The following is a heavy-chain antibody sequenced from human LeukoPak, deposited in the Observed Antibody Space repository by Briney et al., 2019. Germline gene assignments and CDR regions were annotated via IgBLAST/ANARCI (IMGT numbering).Heavy chain of an antibody. CDR1: GFTFSAYS. CDR2: ISGGDNTI. J-gene: IGHJ4*02. Sequence: GGSLRLSCAASGFTFSAYSMNWVRQAPGKGLEWVSYISGGDNTIYYADSVKGRFSISRDNANGLLYLQMSSLGDEDTAIYYCAREGYNNYGTRYFDYWGQGTLVTVSS. V-gene: IGHV3-48*02. D-gene: IGHD4-11*01. CDR3: AREGYNNYGTRYFDY.